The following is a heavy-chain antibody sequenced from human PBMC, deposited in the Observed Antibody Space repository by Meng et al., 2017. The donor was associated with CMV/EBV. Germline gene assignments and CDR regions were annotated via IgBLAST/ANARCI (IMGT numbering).Heavy chain of an antibody. V-gene: IGHV2-5*01. CDR2: IYWNDDK. CDR1: LATSGAG. J-gene: IGHJ4*02. CDR3: AHTTHVLRDNHWSYYFEY. Sequence: LATSGAGVDWIRQAPGKALEWLALIYWNDDKRYRPSLKSRLTMIRDTSENLVVLRMTDMDPVDTATYYCAHTTHVLRDNHWSYYFEYWDQGTLVTVSS. D-gene: IGHD2-8*02.